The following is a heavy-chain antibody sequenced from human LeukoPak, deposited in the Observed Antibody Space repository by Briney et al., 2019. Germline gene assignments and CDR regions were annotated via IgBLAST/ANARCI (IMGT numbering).Heavy chain of an antibody. CDR1: GFTFSSHW. CDR2: INTDGSTT. V-gene: IGHV3-74*01. D-gene: IGHD6-13*01. J-gene: IGHJ4*02. Sequence: QPGGSLRLSCAASGFTFSSHWMYWVRQAPGKGLVWVSRINTDGSTTTYADSVKGRFTISRDNAKNTLYLQMNSLRAGDAAVYYCARPYTSSCPFGYWGQGTLVTVSS. CDR3: ARPYTSSCPFGY.